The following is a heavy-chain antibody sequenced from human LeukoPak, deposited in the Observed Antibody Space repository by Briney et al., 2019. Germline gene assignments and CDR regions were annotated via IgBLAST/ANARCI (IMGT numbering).Heavy chain of an antibody. CDR2: INPDGSQT. V-gene: IGHV3-74*01. Sequence: GGSLRLSCAASGFTFNTYWMHWVRQAPGKGLVWVSHINPDGSQTSYADSVTGRFTISRDNAKNTLYLQMNSLRAEDTAVYYCARDPVRRDSYWGQGTLVTVSS. CDR3: ARDPVRRDSY. D-gene: IGHD3-10*01. CDR1: GFTFNTYW. J-gene: IGHJ4*02.